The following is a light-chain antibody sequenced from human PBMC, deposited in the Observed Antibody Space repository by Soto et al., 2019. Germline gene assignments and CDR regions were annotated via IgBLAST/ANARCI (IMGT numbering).Light chain of an antibody. CDR1: QSVSSN. Sequence: EIVMTQSPATLSVSPEERATLSCRASQSVSSNLAWYQQKPGQAPRLLIYGASTRATGIPARFSGSGSGTEFTLTISSLQSEDFAVYYWQQYNNWSITFGQGTRLEIK. V-gene: IGKV3-15*01. CDR2: GAS. CDR3: QQYNNWSIT. J-gene: IGKJ5*01.